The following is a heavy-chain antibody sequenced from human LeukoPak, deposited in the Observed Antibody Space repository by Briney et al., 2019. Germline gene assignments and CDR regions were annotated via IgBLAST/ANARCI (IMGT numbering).Heavy chain of an antibody. Sequence: GGSLRLFCAASGFRFSDYYMSWIRQAPGKGLEWVSSISRGGNSKYSADSVKGRFTISRDNAKNSLDLQMDSLRPEDTAVYYCARDQFLDSWGQGTLVTVSS. CDR1: GFRFSDYY. V-gene: IGHV3-11*01. CDR2: ISRGGNSK. CDR3: ARDQFLDS. J-gene: IGHJ4*02.